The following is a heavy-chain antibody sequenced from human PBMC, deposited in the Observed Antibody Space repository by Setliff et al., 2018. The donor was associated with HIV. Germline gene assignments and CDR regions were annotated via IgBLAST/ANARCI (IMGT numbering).Heavy chain of an antibody. V-gene: IGHV4-59*08. CDR3: ARQVSIPGVAVTPLDY. CDR2: IFYNGDT. J-gene: IGHJ4*02. D-gene: IGHD3-3*01. Sequence: ASETLSLTCTVSGGSISSSYWSWIRQPPGKGLEWIGYIFYNGDTTYNPSLKSRLTMSVDTSNRQFSLKLTSVTAADGAVYYCARQVSIPGVAVTPLDYWGQGSLVTVSS. CDR1: GGSISSSY.